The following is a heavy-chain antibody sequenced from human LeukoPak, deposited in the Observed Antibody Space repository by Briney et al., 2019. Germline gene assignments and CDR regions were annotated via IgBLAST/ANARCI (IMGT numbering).Heavy chain of an antibody. CDR2: ISAYNGNT. CDR3: ARGSAMAQKQLVRHFDS. J-gene: IGHJ4*02. Sequence: ASVKVSCKASGYTFTSYGISWVRQAPGQGLEWMGWISAYNGNTKYAQKLQDRVTMTTDASTTTAYMEVRSLTSDDTAVYYCARGSAMAQKQLVRHFDSWGQGTLVIVSS. CDR1: GYTFTSYG. D-gene: IGHD6-6*01. V-gene: IGHV1-18*01.